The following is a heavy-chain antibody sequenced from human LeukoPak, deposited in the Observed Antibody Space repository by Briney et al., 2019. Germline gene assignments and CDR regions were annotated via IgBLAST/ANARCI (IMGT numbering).Heavy chain of an antibody. Sequence: PSETLSLTCTVSGGSISSGDYSWSWIRQPPGKGLEWIGYIYYSGSTYYNPSLKSRVTISVDTSKNQFSLKLSSVTAADTAVYYCAREPPYYYDSSGRDAFDIWGQGTMVTVSS. CDR3: AREPPYYYDSSGRDAFDI. J-gene: IGHJ3*02. D-gene: IGHD3-22*01. CDR1: GGSISSGDYS. CDR2: IYYSGST. V-gene: IGHV4-30-4*01.